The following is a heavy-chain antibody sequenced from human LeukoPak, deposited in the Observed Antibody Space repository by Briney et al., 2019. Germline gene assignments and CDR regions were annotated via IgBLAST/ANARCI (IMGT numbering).Heavy chain of an antibody. V-gene: IGHV1-3*01. D-gene: IGHD3-10*01. CDR2: INAGNGNT. Sequence: ASVEVSCKASGYTFTSYAMHWVRQAPGQRLEWMGWINAGNGNTKYSQKFQGRVTITRDTSASTAYMELSSLRSEDTAVYYCARDLALLWFGELSHWGQGTLVTVSS. J-gene: IGHJ4*02. CDR1: GYTFTSYA. CDR3: ARDLALLWFGELSH.